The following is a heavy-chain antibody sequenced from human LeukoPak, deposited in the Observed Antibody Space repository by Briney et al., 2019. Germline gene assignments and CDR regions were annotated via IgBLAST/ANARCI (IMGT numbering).Heavy chain of an antibody. J-gene: IGHJ6*04. CDR2: IKQDGSEK. CDR1: GFTFGSYA. CDR3: ARDRKIAAAGPRMDV. V-gene: IGHV3-7*01. Sequence: GGSLRLSCAASGFTFGSYAMSWVRQAPGKGLEWVANIKQDGSEKYYVDSVKGRFTISRDNAKNSLYLQMNSLRAEDTAVYYCARDRKIAAAGPRMDVWGKGTTVTISS. D-gene: IGHD6-13*01.